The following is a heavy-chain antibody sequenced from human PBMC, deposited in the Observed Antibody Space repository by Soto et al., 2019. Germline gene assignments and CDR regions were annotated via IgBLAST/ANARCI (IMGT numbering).Heavy chain of an antibody. V-gene: IGHV4-31*03. CDR3: ASSYSGYDSDLVY. Sequence: SETLSLTCTVSGGSISSGGYYWSWIRQHPGKGLEWIGYIYYSGSTYYNPSLKSRVTISVDTSKNQFSLKLSSVTAADTAVYYCASSYSGYDSDLVYWGQGTLVTVSS. CDR1: GGSISSGGYY. J-gene: IGHJ4*02. CDR2: IYYSGST. D-gene: IGHD5-12*01.